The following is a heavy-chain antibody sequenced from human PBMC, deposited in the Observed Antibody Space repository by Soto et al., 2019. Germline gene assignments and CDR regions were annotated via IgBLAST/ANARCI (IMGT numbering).Heavy chain of an antibody. CDR1: GFTFNNYA. V-gene: IGHV3-23*01. CDR2: ISGGGDTI. CDR3: AKGRGGSGSLTPRVDF. D-gene: IGHD3-10*01. J-gene: IGHJ4*02. Sequence: EVQLLESGGGLVQPGGSLRLSCAASGFTFNNYAMTWVRQAPGKGLEWVSAISGGGDTISYADSVKGRFTVSRDGSKNTLYLQMGSLRAEDTALYYCAKGRGGSGSLTPRVDFWGQGTLVTVSS.